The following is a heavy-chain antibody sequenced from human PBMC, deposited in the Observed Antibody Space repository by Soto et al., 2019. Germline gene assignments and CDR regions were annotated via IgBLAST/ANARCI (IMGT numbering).Heavy chain of an antibody. V-gene: IGHV4-4*02. Sequence: QVQLQESGPGLVKPSGTLSVTCVVSGGSISSSNWWNWVRQPPGKGLEWIGEIYHSGSTNYNPSLRSRVTISLDKSKNQFSLRVKSVTAADTAEYYCARAWPSVDSYGSGVMDVWGQGTTVTVSS. CDR3: ARAWPSVDSYGSGVMDV. D-gene: IGHD5-18*01. CDR1: GGSISSSNW. J-gene: IGHJ6*02. CDR2: IYHSGST.